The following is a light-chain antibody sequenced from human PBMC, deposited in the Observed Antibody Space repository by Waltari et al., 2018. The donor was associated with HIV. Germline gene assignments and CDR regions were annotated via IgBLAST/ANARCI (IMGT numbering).Light chain of an antibody. CDR2: EVN. Sequence: QSALTQPASVSGSPGQSLTISCVGVYAYVSWYQQHPGKAPKLMIFEVNYRPAGVSNRFSGSKSGNTASLTISGLQADDEADYYCSSYGSTVTSYVFGTGTRVNVL. CDR1: GVYAY. CDR3: SSYGSTVTSYV. J-gene: IGLJ1*01. V-gene: IGLV2-14*01.